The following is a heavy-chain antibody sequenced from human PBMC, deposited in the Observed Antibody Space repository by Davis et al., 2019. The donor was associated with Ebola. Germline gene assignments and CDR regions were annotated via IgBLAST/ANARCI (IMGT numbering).Heavy chain of an antibody. J-gene: IGHJ6*02. CDR2: INPNSGGT. Sequence: ASVKVSCKASGYTFTGYYMHWVRQAPGQGLERMGWINPNSGGTNYAQKFQGRVTMTRDTSISTAYMELSRLRSDDTAVYYCAREVTMVRGVKLGGGMDVWGQGTTVTVSS. V-gene: IGHV1-2*02. CDR3: AREVTMVRGVKLGGGMDV. CDR1: GYTFTGYY. D-gene: IGHD3-10*01.